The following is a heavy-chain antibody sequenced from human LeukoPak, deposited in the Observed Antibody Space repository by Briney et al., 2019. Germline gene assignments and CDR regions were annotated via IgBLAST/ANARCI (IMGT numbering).Heavy chain of an antibody. CDR1: GGTFSSYA. Sequence: SVKVSCKASGGTFSSYAISWVRQAPGQGLEWMGGIIPIFGTANFAQKFQGRVTITADESTSTAYMELSSLRSEDTAVYYCARAALQLLYRGAFDYWGQGTLVTVSS. J-gene: IGHJ4*02. D-gene: IGHD2-2*02. CDR3: ARAALQLLYRGAFDY. V-gene: IGHV1-69*13. CDR2: IIPIFGTA.